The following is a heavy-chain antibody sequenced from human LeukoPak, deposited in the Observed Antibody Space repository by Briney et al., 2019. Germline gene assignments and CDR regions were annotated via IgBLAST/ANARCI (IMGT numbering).Heavy chain of an antibody. CDR2: ISTYNGNT. V-gene: IGHV1-18*04. CDR3: ARDPWWGQWLAETKNWFDP. Sequence: ASVKVSCKASGYTFTTYGISWVRQAPGQGLEWMGWISTYNGNTNYAQRLQGRVTMTTDTSTSTAYMELRSLRSDDTAVYYCARDPWWGQWLAETKNWFDPWGQGTLVTVSS. CDR1: GYTFTTYG. D-gene: IGHD6-19*01. J-gene: IGHJ5*02.